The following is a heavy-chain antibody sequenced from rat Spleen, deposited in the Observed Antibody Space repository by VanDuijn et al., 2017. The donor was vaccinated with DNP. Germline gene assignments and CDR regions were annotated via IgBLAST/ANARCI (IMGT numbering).Heavy chain of an antibody. Sequence: EVQLVESGGGLVQPGRSLRLSCAASGFTFSDYYMAWVRQVPGKGLEWVASINADGGRTYYADSVKGRFTISRDNAKSTFYLQMDSLRSEDTATYYCARRGLRAPFDYWGQGVMVTVSS. CDR1: GFTFSDYY. CDR2: INADGGRT. V-gene: IGHV5-25*01. D-gene: IGHD1-11*01. J-gene: IGHJ2*01. CDR3: ARRGLRAPFDY.